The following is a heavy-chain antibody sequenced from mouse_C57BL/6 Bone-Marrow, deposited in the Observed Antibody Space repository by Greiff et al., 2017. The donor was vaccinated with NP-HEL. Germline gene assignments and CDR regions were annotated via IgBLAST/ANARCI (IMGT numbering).Heavy chain of an antibody. J-gene: IGHJ1*03. V-gene: IGHV1-81*01. CDR3: ASRTGTRYFDV. CDR2: IYPRSGNT. D-gene: IGHD4-1*01. CDR1: GYTFTSYG. Sequence: QVQLQQSGAELTRPGASVKLSCKASGYTFTSYGISWVKQRTGQGLEWIGEIYPRSGNTYYNEKFKGKATLTADKSSSTAYMELRSLTSEDSAVYFCASRTGTRYFDVWGTGTTVTVSS.